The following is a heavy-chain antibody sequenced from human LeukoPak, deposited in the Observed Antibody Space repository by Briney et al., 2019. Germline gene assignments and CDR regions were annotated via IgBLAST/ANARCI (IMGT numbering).Heavy chain of an antibody. CDR3: ASPFCSGGGCYFDD. V-gene: IGHV4-34*01. CDR2: INHSGST. D-gene: IGHD2-15*01. CDR1: GGSFNGYY. J-gene: IGHJ4*02. Sequence: SETLSLTCAIYGGSFNGYYWSWIRQPPGKGLEWIGEINHSGSTNYNPSLKSRVTISVDTSKNQFSLRLSSMTAADTAFYYCASPFCSGGGCYFDDWGQGSLVTVTS.